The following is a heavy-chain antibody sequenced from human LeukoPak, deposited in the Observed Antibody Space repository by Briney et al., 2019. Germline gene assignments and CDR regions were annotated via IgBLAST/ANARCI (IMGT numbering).Heavy chain of an antibody. V-gene: IGHV3-66*01. CDR3: ARDNYDSSGPYYFDY. Sequence: GGSLRLSCAASEFSVGSNYMTWVRQAPGKGLEWVSLIYSGGSTYYADSVKGRFTISRDNSKNTLYLQMNSLRAEDTAVYYCARDNYDSSGPYYFDYWGQGTLVTVSS. D-gene: IGHD3-22*01. J-gene: IGHJ4*02. CDR1: EFSVGSNY. CDR2: IYSGGST.